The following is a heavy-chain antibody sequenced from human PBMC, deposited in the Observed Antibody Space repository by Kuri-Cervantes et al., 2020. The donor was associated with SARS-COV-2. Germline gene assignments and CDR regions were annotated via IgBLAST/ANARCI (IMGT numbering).Heavy chain of an antibody. CDR2: ISYDGTNK. CDR3: VRDGDHWNFDY. CDR1: GFTFSSYA. Sequence: GGSLRLSCAASGFTFSSYAMHWVRQAPGKGLEWVAVISYDGTNKYYADSVKGRFTISRDNSKNTLYLQMNSLRAEDTAVYYCVRDGDHWNFDYWGQGTLVTVYS. D-gene: IGHD1-1*01. J-gene: IGHJ4*02. V-gene: IGHV3-30*07.